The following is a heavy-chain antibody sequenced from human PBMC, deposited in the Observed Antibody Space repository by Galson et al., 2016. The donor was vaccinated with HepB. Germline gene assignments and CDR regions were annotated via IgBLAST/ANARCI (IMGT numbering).Heavy chain of an antibody. V-gene: IGHV3-33*08. Sequence: SLRLSCAASGFTFSSQAMHWVRQAPGKGLEWVAVIRYDETNKYYGGSVKGRFTISRDNSKNMLYLQMNSLRLEDTAVYYCARDRGAWPDFLFDHWGQGTLVTVSS. CDR3: ARDRGAWPDFLFDH. J-gene: IGHJ4*02. CDR2: IRYDETNK. CDR1: GFTFSSQA. D-gene: IGHD2/OR15-2a*01.